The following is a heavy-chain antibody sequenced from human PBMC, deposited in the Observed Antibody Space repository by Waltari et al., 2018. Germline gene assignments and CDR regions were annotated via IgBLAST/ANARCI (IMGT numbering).Heavy chain of an antibody. V-gene: IGHV4-59*01. D-gene: IGHD5-12*01. CDR1: GGSISSYY. Sequence: QVQLQESGPGLVTPSETLSLTCTVSGGSISSYYWSWIRQPPGKGLEWLGYIYYSGSTNYNPSLKSRVTISVDTSKNQFSLKLSSVTAADTAVYYCAREGYSGYDAPYYYYGMDVWGQGTTVTVSS. CDR2: IYYSGST. J-gene: IGHJ6*02. CDR3: AREGYSGYDAPYYYYGMDV.